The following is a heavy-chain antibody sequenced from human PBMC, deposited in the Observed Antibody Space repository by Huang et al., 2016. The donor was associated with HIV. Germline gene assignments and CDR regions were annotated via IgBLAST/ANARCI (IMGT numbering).Heavy chain of an antibody. J-gene: IGHJ4*02. CDR1: GYRFTNYW. CDR3: ARPLLGYSNGYYFDN. D-gene: IGHD5-18*01. Sequence: EVQLVQSGAVVKKPGESLKISCKGSGYRFTNYWIGWVRQMPGKGLEWMGILYPCDSETKYRPAFQGQVTISADKSVSTADLQWSRLKASDSAVYYCARPLLGYSNGYYFDNWGQGTLVTVSS. V-gene: IGHV5-51*03. CDR2: LYPCDSET.